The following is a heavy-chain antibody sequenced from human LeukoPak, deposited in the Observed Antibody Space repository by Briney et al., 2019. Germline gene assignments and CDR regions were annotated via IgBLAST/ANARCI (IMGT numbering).Heavy chain of an antibody. CDR1: GCSISSGYY. D-gene: IGHD3-16*01. V-gene: IGHV4-38-2*02. J-gene: IGHJ4*02. CDR3: ARGVGLTQGGAFDF. Sequence: PSETLSLTCTVSGCSISSGYYWGWIGQPPGKGLEWIGSIYHSGSTYYNPSLKSRVTISVDTSKNQFSLKLSSVTAADTAVYYCARGVGLTQGGAFDFWGQGTLVTVSS. CDR2: IYHSGST.